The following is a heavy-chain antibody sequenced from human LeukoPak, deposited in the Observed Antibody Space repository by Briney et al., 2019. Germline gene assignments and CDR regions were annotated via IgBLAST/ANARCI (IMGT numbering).Heavy chain of an antibody. D-gene: IGHD1-14*01. CDR3: ARAPVSHYYYMDV. V-gene: IGHV3-9*01. CDR2: ISWNSGSI. J-gene: IGHJ6*03. CDR1: GFTFDDYA. Sequence: GGSLRLSCAASGFTFDDYAMHWVRQAPGKGLEWVSGISWNSGSIGYADSVKGRFTISRDNAKNSLYLQMNSLRAEDTALYYCARAPVSHYYYMDVWGKGTTVTVSS.